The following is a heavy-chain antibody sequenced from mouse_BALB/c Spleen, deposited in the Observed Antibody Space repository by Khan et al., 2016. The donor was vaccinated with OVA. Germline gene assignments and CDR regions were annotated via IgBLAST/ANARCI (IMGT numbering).Heavy chain of an antibody. CDR2: INPSNGYT. CDR1: GYTFTSYT. CDR3: VRDGAYHRNDGWFAY. D-gene: IGHD2-14*01. J-gene: IGHJ3*01. Sequence: QVQLQQSGAELARPGASVKMSCKASGYTFTSYTIHWIKERPEQGLEWIGYINPSNGYTNYNQKFKDKATLTTDKSSTTAYLQLSSLTSDDSAVYNCVRDGAYHRNDGWFAYWGQGTLVTVSA. V-gene: IGHV1-4*01.